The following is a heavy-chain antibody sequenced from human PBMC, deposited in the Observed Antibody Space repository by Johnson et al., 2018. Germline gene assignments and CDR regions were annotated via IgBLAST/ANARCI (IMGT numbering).Heavy chain of an antibody. V-gene: IGHV3-30*03. Sequence: QVQLVETGGGVVQPGRSLRLSCAASGFTFSSSGMHWVRQAPGKGLEWVAVISYDGSNKYYADSVKGRLTISRDNAKNSLSLQVNSLRAEDMTVYYCVRAARYSSSSSYYYGMDVWGQGTTVTVSS. D-gene: IGHD6-6*01. CDR2: ISYDGSNK. J-gene: IGHJ6*02. CDR3: VRAARYSSSSSYYYGMDV. CDR1: GFTFSSSG.